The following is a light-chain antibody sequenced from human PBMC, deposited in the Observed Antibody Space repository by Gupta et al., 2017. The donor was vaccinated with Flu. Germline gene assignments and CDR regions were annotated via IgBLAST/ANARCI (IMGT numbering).Light chain of an antibody. Sequence: QSALTQPASVSGSPGQPITISCTGTSSDVGRSNYVSWYQQHPGKAPKLIIYDVSYRPSGVSSRFSGSKSGNTASLTISGLEAEDETDYYCSSYTSTNTFYVFGTGTKVTVL. V-gene: IGLV2-14*01. J-gene: IGLJ1*01. CDR1: SSDVGRSNY. CDR2: DVS. CDR3: SSYTSTNTFYV.